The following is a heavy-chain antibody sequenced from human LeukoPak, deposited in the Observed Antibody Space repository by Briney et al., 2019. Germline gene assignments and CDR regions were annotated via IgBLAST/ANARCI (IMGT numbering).Heavy chain of an antibody. V-gene: IGHV3-23*01. CDR1: GFSFESYA. J-gene: IGHJ4*02. CDR3: TRGLYYDDATGREY. CDR2: ISGHDGAT. Sequence: GASLTLSCEASGFSFESYAMAWVRQAPGKGLQWVSGISGHDGATYYADSMKGRFTISRDNSKDTVYLRMSSLTVADTAVYFCTRGLYYDDATGREYWGQGTLVTVSS. D-gene: IGHD3-16*01.